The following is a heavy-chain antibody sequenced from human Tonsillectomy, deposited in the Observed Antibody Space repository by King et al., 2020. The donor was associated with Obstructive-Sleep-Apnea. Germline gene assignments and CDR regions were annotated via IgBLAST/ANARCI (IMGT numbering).Heavy chain of an antibody. CDR2: SSWNSGSI. CDR1: GFTFDDYA. J-gene: IGHJ3*02. D-gene: IGHD4-17*01. V-gene: IGHV3-9*01. CDR3: AKDKMGGDQLPPTDAFDI. Sequence: EVQLVESGGGLVQPGRSLRLSCAASGFTFDDYAMHWVRQAPGKGLEWVSGSSWNSGSIGYADSVKGRFTISRDNAKNSLYLQMNSLRAEDTALYYCAKDKMGGDQLPPTDAFDIWGQGTMVTVSS.